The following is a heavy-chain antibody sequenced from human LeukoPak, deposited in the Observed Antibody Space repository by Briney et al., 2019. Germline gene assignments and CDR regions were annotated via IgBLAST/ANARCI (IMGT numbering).Heavy chain of an antibody. Sequence: GGSLRLSCAASGFTFSSYAMHWVRQAPGKGLEWVAVISYDGSSKYYVDSVKGRFTISRDNSKNTLYLQMNSLRAEDTAVYYCAKDRGLLWFGELSPTGYWGQGTLVTVSS. CDR3: AKDRGLLWFGELSPTGY. CDR2: ISYDGSSK. J-gene: IGHJ4*02. D-gene: IGHD3-10*01. CDR1: GFTFSSYA. V-gene: IGHV3-30-3*01.